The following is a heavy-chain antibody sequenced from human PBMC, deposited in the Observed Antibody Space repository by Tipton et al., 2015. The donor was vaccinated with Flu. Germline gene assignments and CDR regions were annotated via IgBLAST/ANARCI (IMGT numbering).Heavy chain of an antibody. V-gene: IGHV4-61*08. CDR3: ARRDYSNYVSEPKNWFDP. J-gene: IGHJ5*02. CDR2: SHHTGST. Sequence: TLSLTCTVSGGSVSNSGYSWSWIRQPPGKGLEWIGNSHHTGSTYRNPSLKSRVIISVDRSKNQFSLKLTSVTAADTAVYYCARRDYSNYVSEPKNWFDPWGQGTLVIVSS. D-gene: IGHD4-11*01. CDR1: GGSVSNSGYS.